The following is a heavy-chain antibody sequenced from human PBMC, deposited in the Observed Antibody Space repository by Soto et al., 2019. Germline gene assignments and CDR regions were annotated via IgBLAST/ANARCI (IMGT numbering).Heavy chain of an antibody. V-gene: IGHV3-74*01. Sequence: GGSLRLSCAASGFTFSSYAMHWVRQAPGKGLVWVSRINVDGSGTNYADSVKGRFTISRDNAKNTLYLQMNSLRAEDTAVYYCARGAFPYYFDYWGQGPLVNVSS. CDR2: INVDGSGT. J-gene: IGHJ4*02. CDR3: ARGAFPYYFDY. CDR1: GFTFSSYA. D-gene: IGHD3-3*02.